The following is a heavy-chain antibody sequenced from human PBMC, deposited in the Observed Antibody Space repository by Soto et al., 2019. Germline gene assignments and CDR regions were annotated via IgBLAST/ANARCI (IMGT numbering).Heavy chain of an antibody. CDR3: AKDRWEFTRYFDS. CDR2: ISKDGNDQ. V-gene: IGHV3-30*18. Sequence: QVQLVESGGGVVQPGTSLRLSCAASGFTFSTYAMHWVRQAPGKGLEWVAMISKDGNDQYYADSVKGRFTVSRDNSKNTVSLQMHSPRPEDTAFYYCAKDRWEFTRYFDSWGQGTLVTVSS. D-gene: IGHD1-26*01. J-gene: IGHJ4*02. CDR1: GFTFSTYA.